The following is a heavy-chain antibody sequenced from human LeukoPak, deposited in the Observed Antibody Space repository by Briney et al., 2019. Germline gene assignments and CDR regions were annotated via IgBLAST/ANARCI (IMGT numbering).Heavy chain of an antibody. CDR2: ISSSSRYI. CDR3: ARDYYGDYYFDY. Sequence: PGGSLRLSCAASGFTFSSHGMHWVRQAPGKGLEWVSSISSSSRYIYYADSVKGRFTISRDNAKNSLYLQMNSLRAEDTAVYYCARDYYGDYYFDYWGQGTLVTVSS. D-gene: IGHD4-17*01. J-gene: IGHJ4*02. V-gene: IGHV3-21*01. CDR1: GFTFSSHG.